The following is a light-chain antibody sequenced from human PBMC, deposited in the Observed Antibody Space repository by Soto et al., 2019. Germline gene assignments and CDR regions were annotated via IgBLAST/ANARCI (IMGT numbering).Light chain of an antibody. V-gene: IGKV1-5*03. CDR2: KAS. Sequence: DIQMNKSLSTLSGSVGDRVTITCRVSQTISSWLAWYHQKPGKAPKLLIYKASTLKSGVPSRFSGSGSGTEFTLTISSLQPDDFATYYCQQYNSYSSWTFGQGTKVDI. CDR1: QTISSW. CDR3: QQYNSYSSWT. J-gene: IGKJ1*01.